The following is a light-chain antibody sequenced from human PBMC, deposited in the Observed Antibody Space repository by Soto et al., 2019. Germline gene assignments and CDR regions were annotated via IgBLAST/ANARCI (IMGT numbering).Light chain of an antibody. J-gene: IGLJ2*01. V-gene: IGLV3-1*01. Sequence: SYELTQPPSVSVSPGRTASITCSGDNLGKKYVSWYQQKPGQAPVVAIYQDNKRPSGIPERISGSNSGNTATLTIGGTQAVDEADYYCQAWDSSTVLFGGGTSSPS. CDR1: NLGKKY. CDR3: QAWDSSTVL. CDR2: QDN.